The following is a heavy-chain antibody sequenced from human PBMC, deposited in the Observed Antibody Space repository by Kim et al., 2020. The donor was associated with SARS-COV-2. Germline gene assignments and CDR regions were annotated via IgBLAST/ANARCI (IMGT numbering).Heavy chain of an antibody. J-gene: IGHJ4*02. Sequence: YADTGKGRFTISRDNSKNTLYLQMNSLRAEDTAVYYCAKDLRILTGQPYWGQGTLVTVSS. V-gene: IGHV3-23*01. D-gene: IGHD3-9*01. CDR3: AKDLRILTGQPY.